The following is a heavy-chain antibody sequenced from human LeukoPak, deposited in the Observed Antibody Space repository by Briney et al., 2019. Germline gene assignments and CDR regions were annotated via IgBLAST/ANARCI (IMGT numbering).Heavy chain of an antibody. V-gene: IGHV1-18*01. D-gene: IGHD3-22*01. Sequence: ASVKVSCKASGYTFTAYGISWVRQAPGQVLEWIRWISGYNGDTKYAQGFEGRVTMTTDTSTTTAFMDLRSLRSDDTAVYFCATSTGGYSDLYFHYWGQGTLVSVSS. CDR3: ATSTGGYSDLYFHY. CDR2: ISGYNGDT. CDR1: GYTFTAYG. J-gene: IGHJ4*02.